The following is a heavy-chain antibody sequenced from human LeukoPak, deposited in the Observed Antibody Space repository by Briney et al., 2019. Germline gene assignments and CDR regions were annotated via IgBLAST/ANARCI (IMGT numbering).Heavy chain of an antibody. V-gene: IGHV3-21*01. CDR1: GFTFSSYS. D-gene: IGHD5-18*01. CDR3: ARDRAGYSYGTYFDY. Sequence: VGSLRLSCAASGFTFSSYSMNWVRQAPGKGLEWVSSFSSSSSSIYYADSVKDQFTISRDNAKNSLYLQMNSLRAEDTAVYYCARDRAGYSYGTYFDYWGQGTLVTVSS. J-gene: IGHJ4*02. CDR2: FSSSSSSI.